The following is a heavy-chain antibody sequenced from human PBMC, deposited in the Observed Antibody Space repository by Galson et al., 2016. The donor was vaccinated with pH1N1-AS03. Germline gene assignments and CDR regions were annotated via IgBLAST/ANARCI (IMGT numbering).Heavy chain of an antibody. D-gene: IGHD2/OR15-2a*01. V-gene: IGHV3-43*02. CDR3: AKGQGSLSPYLDS. J-gene: IGHJ4*02. Sequence: SLRLSCAASGFTFDDYAMHWVRQPPGKGLEWVSYISDDGHSISYADSVKGRLTISRDNSRKSLFLQMNSLRPEDTAFFYCAKGQGSLSPYLDSWGQGTLVTFSS. CDR1: GFTFDDYA. CDR2: ISDDGHSI.